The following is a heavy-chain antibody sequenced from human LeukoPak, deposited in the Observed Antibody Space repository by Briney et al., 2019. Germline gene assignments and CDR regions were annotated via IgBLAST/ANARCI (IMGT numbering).Heavy chain of an antibody. CDR3: ARALRFLEWLS. V-gene: IGHV4-39*01. D-gene: IGHD3-3*01. CDR1: GGTISSSSYY. Sequence: SETLSLTCTVSGGTISSSSYYWGWIRQPPGKGLEWIGSIYYSGTTYYNPSLKSRVTISVDTSKSQFSLRLTSVTAADTAVYYCARALRFLEWLSWGQGTLVTVSS. J-gene: IGHJ5*02. CDR2: IYYSGTT.